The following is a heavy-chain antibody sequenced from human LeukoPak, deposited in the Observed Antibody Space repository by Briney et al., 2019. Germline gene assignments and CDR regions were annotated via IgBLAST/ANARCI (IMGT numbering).Heavy chain of an antibody. V-gene: IGHV3-23*01. Sequence: GGSLRLCCAASGFPFSSYAMGWVRQAPGKGLDLGSGISSSGGTTYYADSVKGRFTISRDNSKNTLYLQMNSLRAEDTAVYYCAKEGVDYSNYSFDPWGQGTLVTVSS. CDR3: AKEGVDYSNYSFDP. D-gene: IGHD4-11*01. J-gene: IGHJ5*02. CDR1: GFPFSSYA. CDR2: ISSSGGTT.